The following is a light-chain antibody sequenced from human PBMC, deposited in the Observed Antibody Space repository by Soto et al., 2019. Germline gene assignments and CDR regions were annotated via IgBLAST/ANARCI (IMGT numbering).Light chain of an antibody. CDR1: QTIDNY. J-gene: IGKJ2*01. Sequence: DMQMTQSPSSLSASVGDSVTITCRPSQTIDNYLNWYQHKPGKAPKLLIYGASTLQSGVSSRFTGSASGTDFTLTIDNLQAEYFATYDCQQTYTIPFAFGQGTKLEI. CDR2: GAS. V-gene: IGKV1-39*01. CDR3: QQTYTIPFA.